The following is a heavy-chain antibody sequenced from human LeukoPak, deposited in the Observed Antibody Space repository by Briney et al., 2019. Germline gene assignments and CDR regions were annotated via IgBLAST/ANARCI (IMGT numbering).Heavy chain of an antibody. D-gene: IGHD1-1*01. CDR1: GFTFSDYY. CDR2: ISSSGSTI. V-gene: IGHV3-11*01. Sequence: GGSLRLSCAASGFTFSDYYMSWIRQAPXXXLEWVSYISSSGSTIYYADSVKGRFTISRDNAKNSLYLQMNSLRAEDTAVYYCVRWNDAIDAFDIWGQGTMVTVSS. CDR3: VRWNDAIDAFDI. J-gene: IGHJ3*02.